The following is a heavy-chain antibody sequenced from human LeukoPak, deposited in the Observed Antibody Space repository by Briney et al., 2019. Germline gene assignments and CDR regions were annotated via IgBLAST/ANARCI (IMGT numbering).Heavy chain of an antibody. V-gene: IGHV1-18*04. CDR3: ARDREVSYCGGDCRDRRTYDAFDI. J-gene: IGHJ3*02. CDR1: GYTFTDYY. CDR2: ISAYNGNT. D-gene: IGHD2-21*01. Sequence: GASVKVSCKASGYTFTDYYIHWVRQAPGQGLEWMGWISAYNGNTNYAQKLQGRVTMTTDTSTSTAYMELRSLRSDDTAVYYCARDREVSYCGGDCRDRRTYDAFDIWGQGTMVTVSS.